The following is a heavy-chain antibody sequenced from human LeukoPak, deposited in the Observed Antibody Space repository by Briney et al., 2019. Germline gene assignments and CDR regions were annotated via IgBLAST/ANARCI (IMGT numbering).Heavy chain of an antibody. V-gene: IGHV3-23*01. Sequence: GGSLRLSCAASGFTFSSYATSWVRQAPGRGLEWVSAISGSGGSTYYADSVKGRFTISRDNSKNTLYLQMNSLRAEDTAVYYCAKDESSSGWLPFDYWGQGTLVTVSS. CDR2: ISGSGGST. CDR1: GFTFSSYA. D-gene: IGHD6-19*01. CDR3: AKDESSSGWLPFDY. J-gene: IGHJ4*02.